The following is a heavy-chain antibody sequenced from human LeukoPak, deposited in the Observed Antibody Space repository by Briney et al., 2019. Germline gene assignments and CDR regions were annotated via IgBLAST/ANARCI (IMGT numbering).Heavy chain of an antibody. V-gene: IGHV3-30-3*01. Sequence: GGSLRLSCAASGFTFSSYAMHWVRQAPGKGLEWVAVISYDGSNKYYADSVKGRFTISRDNSKNTLYLQMNSLRAEDTAVYYRAREAYDYVWGSYGFDYWGQGTLVTVSS. D-gene: IGHD3-16*01. CDR3: AREAYDYVWGSYGFDY. CDR2: ISYDGSNK. J-gene: IGHJ4*02. CDR1: GFTFSSYA.